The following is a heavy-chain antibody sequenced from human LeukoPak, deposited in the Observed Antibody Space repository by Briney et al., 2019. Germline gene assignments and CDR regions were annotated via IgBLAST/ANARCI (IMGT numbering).Heavy chain of an antibody. CDR1: GFAFDDYG. Sequence: GGSLRLSCAASGFAFDDYGMSWVRQAPGKGLEWVSGINWNGGSTGYADSVKGRFTISRDNAKNSLYLQMNSLRAEDTALYYCARFHCGGDCRSLDLYYYYYMDVWGKGTTVTVSS. D-gene: IGHD2-21*01. CDR2: INWNGGST. V-gene: IGHV3-20*04. J-gene: IGHJ6*03. CDR3: ARFHCGGDCRSLDLYYYYYMDV.